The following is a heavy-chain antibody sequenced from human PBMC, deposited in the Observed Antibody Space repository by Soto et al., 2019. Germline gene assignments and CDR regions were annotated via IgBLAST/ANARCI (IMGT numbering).Heavy chain of an antibody. V-gene: IGHV3-15*07. J-gene: IGHJ6*02. CDR3: TTAPEGSEFYYGMDV. CDR2: IKSKTDGGTT. Sequence: GGSLRLSCAASGFTFSNAWMNWVRQAPGKGLEWVGRIKSKTDGGTTDYAAPVKGRFTISRDDSKNTLYLQMNSLKTEDTAVYYCTTAPEGSEFYYGMDVWGQGTTVTVSS. CDR1: GFTFSNAW.